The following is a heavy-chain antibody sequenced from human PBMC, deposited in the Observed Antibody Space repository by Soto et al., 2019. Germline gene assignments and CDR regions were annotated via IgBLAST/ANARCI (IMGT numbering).Heavy chain of an antibody. Sequence: NPSETLSLTCTVSGGSISSYYWSWIRQPAGKGLEWIGRIYTSGSTNYNPSLKSRVTMSVDTPKNQFSLKLSSVTAADTAVYYCARDCSTSCYNWFDPWGQGTLVTVSS. CDR2: IYTSGST. CDR3: ARDCSTSCYNWFDP. CDR1: GGSISSYY. D-gene: IGHD2-2*01. V-gene: IGHV4-4*07. J-gene: IGHJ5*02.